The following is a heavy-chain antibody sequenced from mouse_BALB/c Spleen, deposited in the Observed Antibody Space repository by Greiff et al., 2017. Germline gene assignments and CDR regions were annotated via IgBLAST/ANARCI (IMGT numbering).Heavy chain of an antibody. J-gene: IGHJ4*01. Sequence: DVKLVESGGGLVKPGGSLKLSCAASGFTFSSYAMSWVRQTPEKRLEWVATISSGGSYTYYPDSVKGRFTISRDNAKNTLYLQMSSLRSEDTAMYYCARFYDGYAMDYWGQGTSVTVSS. CDR1: GFTFSSYA. CDR3: ARFYDGYAMDY. CDR2: ISSGGSYT. V-gene: IGHV5-9-3*01. D-gene: IGHD2-12*01.